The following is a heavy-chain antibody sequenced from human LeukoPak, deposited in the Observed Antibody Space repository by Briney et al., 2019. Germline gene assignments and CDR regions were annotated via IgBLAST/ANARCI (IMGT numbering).Heavy chain of an antibody. V-gene: IGHV3-21*01. J-gene: IGHJ4*02. CDR2: ISSSSSYI. CDR3: ARDPAAVAGTWGFDC. Sequence: KAGGSLRLSCAASGFTFSSYSMNWVRQAPGKGLEWVSSISSSSSYIYYADSVKGRFTISRDDAKNSLYLQMNSLRAEDTAVYYCARDPAAVAGTWGFDCWGQGTLVTVSS. CDR1: GFTFSSYS. D-gene: IGHD6-19*01.